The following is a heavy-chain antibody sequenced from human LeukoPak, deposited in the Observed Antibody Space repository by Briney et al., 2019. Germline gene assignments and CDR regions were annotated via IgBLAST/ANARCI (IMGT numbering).Heavy chain of an antibody. D-gene: IGHD4-17*01. CDR1: GFTFSSYS. CDR2: ISSSSSYI. V-gene: IGHV3-21*01. J-gene: IGHJ5*02. CDR3: ARRFGDYGNWFDP. Sequence: GESLRLSCAASGFTFSSYSMNWVRQAPGKGLEWVSSISSSSSYIYYADSVKGRFTISRDNAKNSLYLQMNSLRAEDTAVYYCARRFGDYGNWFDPWGQGTLVTVSS.